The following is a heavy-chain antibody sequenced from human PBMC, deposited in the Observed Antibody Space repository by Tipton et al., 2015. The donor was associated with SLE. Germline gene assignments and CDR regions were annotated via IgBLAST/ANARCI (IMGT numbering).Heavy chain of an antibody. CDR2: INHSGST. Sequence: AGLVKPSETLSLTCAVYGGSFSGYYWSWIRQPPGKGLEWIGEINHSGSTNYNPSLKSRVTISVDTSKNQFSLKLSSVTAADTAVYYCARDSAGIAARPGYWGQGTLVTVSS. CDR1: GGSFSGYY. D-gene: IGHD6-6*01. J-gene: IGHJ4*02. CDR3: ARDSAGIAARPGY. V-gene: IGHV4-34*01.